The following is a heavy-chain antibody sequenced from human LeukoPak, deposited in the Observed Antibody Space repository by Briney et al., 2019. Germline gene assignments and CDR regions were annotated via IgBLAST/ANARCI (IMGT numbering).Heavy chain of an antibody. Sequence: GGSLRLSCAASGFIFSSYGMHWVRQAPGKGLEWVAFIRYDGSKKYYADSVKGRFTISRDNSKNTLFLQMNSLRAEDTAVYYCAKRRGLELLYYYYMDVWGKGTTVTVSS. V-gene: IGHV3-30*02. J-gene: IGHJ6*03. CDR2: IRYDGSKK. D-gene: IGHD1-7*01. CDR1: GFIFSSYG. CDR3: AKRRGLELLYYYYMDV.